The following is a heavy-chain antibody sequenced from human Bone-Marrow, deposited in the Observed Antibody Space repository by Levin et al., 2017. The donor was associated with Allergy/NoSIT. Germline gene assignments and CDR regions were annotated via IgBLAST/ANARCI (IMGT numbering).Heavy chain of an antibody. Sequence: GGSLRLSCKASGYTFTDYFIHWVRLAPGQGLEWMGWINPNSGDTDSSQNFQGTVTMTRDTSISTAYMEVTSLTSNDTALYYCARISSAAFDMWCQGTVVTVSS. D-gene: IGHD6-19*01. V-gene: IGHV1-2*02. J-gene: IGHJ3*02. CDR3: ARISSAAFDM. CDR2: INPNSGDT. CDR1: GYTFTDYF.